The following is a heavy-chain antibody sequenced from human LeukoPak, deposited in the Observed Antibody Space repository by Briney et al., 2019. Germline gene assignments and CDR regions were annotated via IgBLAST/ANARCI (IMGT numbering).Heavy chain of an antibody. CDR1: GFTFSSYW. V-gene: IGHV3-7*01. J-gene: IGHJ4*02. CDR2: IKQDGSEK. Sequence: GGSLRLSCAASGFTFSSYWMTWVRQAPGKGLEWVANIKQDGSEKSYVDSVTGRFTISRDNARNSLYLQMNSLRAEDTAVYYCARDHGCGGDCWGQGTLVTVSS. CDR3: ARDHGCGGDC. D-gene: IGHD4-23*01.